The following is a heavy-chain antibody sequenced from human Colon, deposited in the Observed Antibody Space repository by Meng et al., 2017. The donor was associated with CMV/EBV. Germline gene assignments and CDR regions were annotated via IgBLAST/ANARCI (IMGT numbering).Heavy chain of an antibody. V-gene: IGHV4-61*01. Sequence: CTVSADSISGSTYCWTWIRQPPGKGLEWIGYIYYSGSTNYNPSLKSRVTISVDPSKNQFSLKLNSVTAADTAIYYCARMITVGHFDPWGQGALVTVSS. CDR3: ARMITVGHFDP. CDR1: ADSISGSTYC. D-gene: IGHD3-16*01. J-gene: IGHJ5*02. CDR2: IYYSGST.